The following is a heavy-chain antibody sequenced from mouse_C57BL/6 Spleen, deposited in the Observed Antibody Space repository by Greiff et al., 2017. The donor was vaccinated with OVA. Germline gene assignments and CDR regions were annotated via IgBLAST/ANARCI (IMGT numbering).Heavy chain of an antibody. J-gene: IGHJ1*03. CDR1: GYTFTSYW. CDR3: AGGGYYGSSPNWYFDV. V-gene: IGHV1-69*01. CDR2: IDPSDSYT. Sequence: QVQLQQPGAELVMPGASVKLSCKASGYTFTSYWMHWVKQRPGQGLEWIGEIDPSDSYTNYNQKFKGKSTLTVDKSSSTAYMQLSSLTSEDSAVDYCAGGGYYGSSPNWYFDVWGTGTTVTVSS. D-gene: IGHD1-1*01.